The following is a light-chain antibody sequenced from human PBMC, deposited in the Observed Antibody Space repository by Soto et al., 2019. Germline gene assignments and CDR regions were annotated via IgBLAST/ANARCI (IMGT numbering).Light chain of an antibody. V-gene: IGKV1-5*03. CDR2: KAS. CDR1: QSISSW. Sequence: DIQMTQSPSTLSASVGDTVTITCRASQSISSWLAWYQQKPGKAPKLLIYKASSLQSVVSSRFSGIGSGTEFTLTISTQQPDDFATYYCQQYNFYSRTFGQGTKVEIK. CDR3: QQYNFYSRT. J-gene: IGKJ1*01.